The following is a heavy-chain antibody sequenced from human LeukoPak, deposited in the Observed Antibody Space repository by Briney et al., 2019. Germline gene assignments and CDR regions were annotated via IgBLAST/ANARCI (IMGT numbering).Heavy chain of an antibody. Sequence: GGSLRLSCAASVLTFSSYGRSGVRQAGWRGLEGVSSISGRGGRTYYADSVKGRFTISRDNSKNTLYLQMNSLRAEDTAVYYCAKDRNIVAPYFDYWGPGNLVTVSS. J-gene: IGHJ4*02. CDR3: AKDRNIVAPYFDY. CDR2: ISGRGGRT. CDR1: VLTFSSYG. V-gene: IGHV3-23*01. D-gene: IGHD5-12*01.